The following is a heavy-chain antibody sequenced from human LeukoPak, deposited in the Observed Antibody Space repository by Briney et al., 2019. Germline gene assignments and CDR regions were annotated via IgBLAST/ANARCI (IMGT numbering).Heavy chain of an antibody. Sequence: GESLKISCKGSGYTFTSYWVVWVRQMPGKGLEWMGIIYPGDSDTRYSPSFQGQVTISADKPISTAYLQWTSLRASDTAMYYCARHRSDTSVLWGQGTLVTVSS. V-gene: IGHV5-51*01. CDR1: GYTFTSYW. CDR2: IYPGDSDT. J-gene: IGHJ4*02. D-gene: IGHD6-19*01. CDR3: ARHRSDTSVL.